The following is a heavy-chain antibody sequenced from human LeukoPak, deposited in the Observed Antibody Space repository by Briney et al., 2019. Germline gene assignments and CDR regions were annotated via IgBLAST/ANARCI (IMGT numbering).Heavy chain of an antibody. CDR3: ARRDDYGGNPGY. CDR1: GFTVSSNY. D-gene: IGHD4-23*01. CDR2: IYSGGST. J-gene: IGHJ4*02. Sequence: GGSLRLSCAASGFTVSSNYMSWVRQAPGKGLEWVSVIYSGGSTYYADSVKGRFTISRDNAKNSLYLQMNSLRAEDTAVYYCARRDDYGGNPGYWGQGTLVTVSS. V-gene: IGHV3-53*01.